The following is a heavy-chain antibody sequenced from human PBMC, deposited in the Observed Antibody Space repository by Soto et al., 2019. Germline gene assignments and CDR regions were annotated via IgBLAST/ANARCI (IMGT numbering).Heavy chain of an antibody. D-gene: IGHD4-17*01. Sequence: VQLVQSGAEVKKPGASVKVSCRASGYTFTSYDINWVRQATGQGLEWMGWMNTNSGNTGYAQKFQGRVTMTRNTSIRTAYMELSSLRSEDSTLYYCARTLYGDNIDYWGQGTLVTVSS. CDR2: MNTNSGNT. J-gene: IGHJ4*02. CDR3: ARTLYGDNIDY. V-gene: IGHV1-8*01. CDR1: GYTFTSYD.